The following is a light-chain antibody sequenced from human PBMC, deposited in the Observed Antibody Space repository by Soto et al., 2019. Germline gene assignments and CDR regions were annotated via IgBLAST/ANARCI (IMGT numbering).Light chain of an antibody. CDR1: NIGSKS. V-gene: IGLV3-21*04. Sequence: SYELTQPPSVSVAPGKTARITCGGNNIGSKSVHWYQQKPGQAPVLVIYYDSDRPSGIPERFSGSNSGNTATLTISRVEAGDEADYYCQVCDSSSDPGVFGTGTKLTVL. CDR3: QVCDSSSDPGV. CDR2: YDS. J-gene: IGLJ1*01.